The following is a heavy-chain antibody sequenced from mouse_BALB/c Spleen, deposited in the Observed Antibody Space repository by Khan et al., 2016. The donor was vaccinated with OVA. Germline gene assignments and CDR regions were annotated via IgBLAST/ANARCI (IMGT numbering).Heavy chain of an antibody. CDR3: TRRNWDVAWFAY. CDR2: IYPGNTDT. CDR1: GYTFTSYW. Sequence: VQLQQSGTVLARPGASVKMSCKASGYTFTSYWMHWVKQRPGQGLEWIGDIYPGNTDTNYNQKFKGKAKLTAVTSTSTTYMELSSFTNEDSAVYYWTRRNWDVAWFAYWGQGTLVTVSA. V-gene: IGHV1-5*01. D-gene: IGHD4-1*01. J-gene: IGHJ3*01.